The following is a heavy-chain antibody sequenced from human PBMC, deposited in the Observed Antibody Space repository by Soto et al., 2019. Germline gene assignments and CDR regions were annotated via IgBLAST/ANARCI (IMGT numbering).Heavy chain of an antibody. CDR1: GDTFSTHA. CDR3: ARVGDYGMDV. D-gene: IGHD3-10*01. V-gene: IGHV1-69*06. CDR2: IIPILGTP. J-gene: IGHJ6*02. Sequence: QVQLVQSVAEVKKPGSSVEGSCKASGDTFSTHAITWVRQAPGQGLEWMGGIIPILGTPNYAQKFQGRVTIIADKSTSTAYMELSSVRSDDTAVYYCARVGDYGMDVWGQGTTITVSS.